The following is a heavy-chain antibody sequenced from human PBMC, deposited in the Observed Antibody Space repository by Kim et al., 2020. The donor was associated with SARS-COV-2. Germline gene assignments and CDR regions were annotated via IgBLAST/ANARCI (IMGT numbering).Heavy chain of an antibody. J-gene: IGHJ4*02. Sequence: FHGRVTMTEDTSTDTAYMELSSLRSEDTAVYYCATARSRGPSGSYSNFDYWGQGTLVTVSS. CDR3: ATARSRGPSGSYSNFDY. V-gene: IGHV1-24*01. D-gene: IGHD1-26*01.